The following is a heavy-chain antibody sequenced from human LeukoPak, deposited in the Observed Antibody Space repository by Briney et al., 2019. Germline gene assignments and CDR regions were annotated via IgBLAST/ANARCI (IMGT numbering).Heavy chain of an antibody. V-gene: IGHV3-48*03. Sequence: GGSLRLSLAASGFTFSSYEMTWVRQAPGRGLEWVSYISSSGSTIYYADSVKGRFTISRDNAKNSLYLQMNSLRAEDTAVYYCASGYSSRGGIDYWGQGTLVTVSS. J-gene: IGHJ4*02. CDR1: GFTFSSYE. CDR2: ISSSGSTI. D-gene: IGHD6-13*01. CDR3: ASGYSSRGGIDY.